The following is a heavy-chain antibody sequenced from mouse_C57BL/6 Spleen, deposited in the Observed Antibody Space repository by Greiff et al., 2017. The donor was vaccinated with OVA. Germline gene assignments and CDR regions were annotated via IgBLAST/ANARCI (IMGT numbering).Heavy chain of an antibody. Sequence: EVMLVESGGGLVKPGGSLKLSCAASGFTFSDYGMHWVRQAPEKGLEWVAYISSGSSTIYYADTVKGRFTISRDNAKNTLFLQMTSLRSEDTAMYYCARGIYYYGSSYFDYWGQGTTLTVSS. D-gene: IGHD1-1*01. CDR1: GFTFSDYG. CDR2: ISSGSSTI. J-gene: IGHJ2*01. CDR3: ARGIYYYGSSYFDY. V-gene: IGHV5-17*01.